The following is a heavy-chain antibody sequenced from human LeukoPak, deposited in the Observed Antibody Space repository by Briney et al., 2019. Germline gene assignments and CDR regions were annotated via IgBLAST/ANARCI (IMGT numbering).Heavy chain of an antibody. J-gene: IGHJ4*02. Sequence: GGSLRLSCAASGLTFSSYDMHWVRQAPGKGLEWVALISYDGSNKYYADSVKGRFTISRDNSKNTLYLQMNSLGAEDTAVYYCARSLRLDLRAHGYWGQGTLVTVSS. D-gene: IGHD4-17*01. V-gene: IGHV3-33*08. CDR2: ISYDGSNK. CDR3: ARSLRLDLRAHGY. CDR1: GLTFSSYD.